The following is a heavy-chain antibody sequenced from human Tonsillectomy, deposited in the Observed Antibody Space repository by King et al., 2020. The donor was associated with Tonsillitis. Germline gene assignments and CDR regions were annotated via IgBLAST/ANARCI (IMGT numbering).Heavy chain of an antibody. CDR3: ARRTLFGVVISLSQYNWFDP. D-gene: IGHD3-3*01. J-gene: IGHJ5*02. V-gene: IGHV3-74*01. CDR1: GFTFSSYW. Sequence: VQLVESGGGLVQPGGSLRLSCAASGFTFSSYWMHWVRQAPGKGLVWVSRINSDGSSTNYADSVKGRFTISRDNAKNTLYLQMNSLGAEDTAVYYCARRTLFGVVISLSQYNWFDPWGQGTLVTVSS. CDR2: INSDGSST.